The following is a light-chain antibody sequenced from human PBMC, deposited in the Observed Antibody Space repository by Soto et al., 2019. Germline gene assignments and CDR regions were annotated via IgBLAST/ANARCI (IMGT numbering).Light chain of an antibody. J-gene: IGLJ3*02. CDR3: VLYMGSGIWV. Sequence: QTVVTQEPSLSVSPGGTVTLTCGLNSGSVSASYYPSWYQQTPGQTPRALIYSTNTRSSGVPDRFSGSILGSKAALTITGAQADDESDYYCVLYMGSGIWVFGGGTKLTVL. CDR2: STN. V-gene: IGLV8-61*01. CDR1: SGSVSASYY.